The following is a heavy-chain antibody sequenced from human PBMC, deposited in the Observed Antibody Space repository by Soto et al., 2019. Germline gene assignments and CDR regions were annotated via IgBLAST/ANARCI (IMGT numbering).Heavy chain of an antibody. V-gene: IGHV4-59*01. CDR2: IYYSGST. Sequence: QVQLQESGPGLVKPSETLSLTCTVSGGSISSYYWSWIRQPPGKGLEWIGYIYYSGSTNYNPSLKSRVTISVDTSKNQFSLKLSSVTAADTAVYYCARDGGYDYIWGSYGFDYWGQGTLVTVSS. CDR1: GGSISSYY. CDR3: ARDGGYDYIWGSYGFDY. J-gene: IGHJ4*02. D-gene: IGHD3-16*01.